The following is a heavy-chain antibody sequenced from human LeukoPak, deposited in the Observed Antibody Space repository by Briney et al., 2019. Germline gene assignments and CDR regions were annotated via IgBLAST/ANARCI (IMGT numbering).Heavy chain of an antibody. CDR1: GGSVSGYF. V-gene: IGHV4-59*02. CDR2: IYYSGST. Sequence: KSSETLSLTCTVSGGSVSGYFWSWIRQPPGKGLEWIGYIYYSGSTNYNPSLKSRVTISVDTSKNQFSLKLSSVTAADTAVYYCARRYCSGGSCSYFDYWGQGTLVTVSS. D-gene: IGHD2-15*01. CDR3: ARRYCSGGSCSYFDY. J-gene: IGHJ4*02.